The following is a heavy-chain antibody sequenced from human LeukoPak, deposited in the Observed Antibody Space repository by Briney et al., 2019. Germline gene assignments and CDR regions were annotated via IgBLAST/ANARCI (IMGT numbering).Heavy chain of an antibody. J-gene: IGHJ6*02. D-gene: IGHD2-2*01. CDR1: GGSISTSNW. Sequence: SETLSLTCAVSGGSISTSNWWSWVRQPPGKGLEWIGEIHHSGSTNYNPSLKSRVTISVDKSKNEFSLELSSVTTADTAVYYCARRTQYASSISPDYYYAMDVWGQGTTVTVSS. CDR3: ARRTQYASSISPDYYYAMDV. V-gene: IGHV4-4*02. CDR2: IHHSGST.